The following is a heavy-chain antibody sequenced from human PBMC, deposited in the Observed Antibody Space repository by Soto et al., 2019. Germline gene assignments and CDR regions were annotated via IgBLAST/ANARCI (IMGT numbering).Heavy chain of an antibody. V-gene: IGHV1-69*13. CDR3: ARTPMDPAMVRDAFDI. CDR2: IIPIFGTA. J-gene: IGHJ3*02. Sequence: SVKVSCKASGGTFSSYAISWVRQAPGQGLEWMGGIIPIFGTANYAQKFQGRVTITADESTSTAYMELSSLRSEDTAVYYCARTPMDPAMVRDAFDIWRKGTMFTASS. D-gene: IGHD5-18*01. CDR1: GGTFSSYA.